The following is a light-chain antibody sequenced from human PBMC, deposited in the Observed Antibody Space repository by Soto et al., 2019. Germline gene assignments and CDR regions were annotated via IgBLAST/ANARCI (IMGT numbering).Light chain of an antibody. Sequence: QSVLTQPPSVSGAPGQRVTISCTGSSSNIGAGYDVHWYQQRPGTAPKLLIFGNINRPSGVPDRFSGSKSGTSASLAISGLQSEDEADYYCAVWDDSLNGRYVFGTGTKVTVL. V-gene: IGLV1-40*01. CDR3: AVWDDSLNGRYV. J-gene: IGLJ1*01. CDR1: SSNIGAGYD. CDR2: GNI.